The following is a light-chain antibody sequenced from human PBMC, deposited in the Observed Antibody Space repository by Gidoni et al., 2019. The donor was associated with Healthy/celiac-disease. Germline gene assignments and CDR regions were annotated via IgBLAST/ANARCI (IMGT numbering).Light chain of an antibody. J-gene: IGLJ2*01. CDR3: QSTDSSDTFGV. CDR2: KDN. V-gene: IGLV3-25*03. Sequence: SYELTQPPSVSVSPGQTARITCSGDALPKQYAYWYQQKPGQAPVLLIYKDNGRPSGIPERFSGSSSGTTVTLTISGVQAEDEADYYCQSTDSSDTFGVFGGGTKLTVX. CDR1: ALPKQY.